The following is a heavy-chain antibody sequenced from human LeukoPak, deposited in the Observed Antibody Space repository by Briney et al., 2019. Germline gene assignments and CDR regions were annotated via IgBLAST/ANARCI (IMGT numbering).Heavy chain of an antibody. CDR1: GYTFSSYG. CDR2: ISAYNGNT. CDR3: ARDKTVGWFDP. J-gene: IGHJ5*02. V-gene: IGHV1-18*01. D-gene: IGHD4-23*01. Sequence: ASVNVSCKDSGYTFSSYGNSWVRQAPGQGPERMGWISAYNGNTNYAQKLQGRVTMTTDTSTSTAYMELRSLRSDDTAVYYCARDKTVGWFDPWGQGTLVTVSS.